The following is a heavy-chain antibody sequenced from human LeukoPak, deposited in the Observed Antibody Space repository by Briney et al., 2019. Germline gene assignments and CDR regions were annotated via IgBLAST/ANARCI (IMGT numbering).Heavy chain of an antibody. CDR2: IKANSGGT. CDR1: GYIFTGYY. V-gene: IGHV1-2*02. J-gene: IGHJ5*02. D-gene: IGHD2-15*01. CDR3: ARGDCSGGSCFPDNWFDP. Sequence: ASVKVSCKASGYIFTGYYMHWVRQAPGQGLEWMGWIKANSGGTNYAQKFQGRVTMTRDTSISTAYMELSRLRSDDTAVYYCARGDCSGGSCFPDNWFDPWGQGTLVTVSS.